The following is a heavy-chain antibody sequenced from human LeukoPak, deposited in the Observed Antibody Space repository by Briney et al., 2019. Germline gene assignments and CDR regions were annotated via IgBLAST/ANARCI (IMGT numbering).Heavy chain of an antibody. CDR2: IYYSGST. J-gene: IGHJ6*04. Sequence: SQTLSLTCTVSGGSISSGDYYWRWIRQPPGKGLEWIGYIYYSGSTYYNPSLKSRVTISVDTSKNQFSLKLSSVTAADTAVYYCARGDRYVYGMDVWGKGTTVTVSS. V-gene: IGHV4-30-4*01. CDR3: ARGDRYVYGMDV. D-gene: IGHD3-16*01. CDR1: GGSISSGDYY.